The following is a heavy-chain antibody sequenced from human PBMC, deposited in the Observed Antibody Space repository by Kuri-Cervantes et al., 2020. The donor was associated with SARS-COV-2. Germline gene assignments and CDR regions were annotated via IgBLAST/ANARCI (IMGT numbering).Heavy chain of an antibody. Sequence: KVSCKGSGYSFTSYWIGWVRQMPGKGLEWMGIIYPGDSDTRYSPSFQGQVTTSADKSISTAYLQWSSLKASDTAMYYCARPGYSYGYYYFDYWGQGTLVTVSS. CDR2: IYPGDSDT. D-gene: IGHD5-18*01. J-gene: IGHJ4*02. V-gene: IGHV5-51*01. CDR1: GYSFTSYW. CDR3: ARPGYSYGYYYFDY.